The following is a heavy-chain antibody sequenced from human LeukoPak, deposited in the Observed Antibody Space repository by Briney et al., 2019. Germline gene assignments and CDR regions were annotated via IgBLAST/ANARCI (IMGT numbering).Heavy chain of an antibody. Sequence: GGSLRLSCAASGFTFSSYAMSWVRQAPGKGLECGSAIRGSGGSTYYADSVKGRFTISRDNSKNTLYLQMNSLRAEDTAVYYCAKAIAAAVNDAFDIWGQGTMVNVSS. D-gene: IGHD6-13*01. CDR3: AKAIAAAVNDAFDI. CDR1: GFTFSSYA. CDR2: IRGSGGST. V-gene: IGHV3-23*01. J-gene: IGHJ3*02.